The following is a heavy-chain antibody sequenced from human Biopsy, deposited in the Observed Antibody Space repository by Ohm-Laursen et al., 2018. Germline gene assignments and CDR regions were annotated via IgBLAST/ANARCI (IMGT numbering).Heavy chain of an antibody. Sequence: ASVKVSCKASGYSFSTYDVNWVRQARGQGLEWMGWMIPSSGKTGYAQRFQGRVTLTMNTSISTAYMELSSLRSEDTAVYYCASSNSGTYDVWGQGTTVTVSS. CDR1: GYSFSTYD. V-gene: IGHV1-8*01. J-gene: IGHJ6*02. D-gene: IGHD1-26*01. CDR3: ASSNSGTYDV. CDR2: MIPSSGKT.